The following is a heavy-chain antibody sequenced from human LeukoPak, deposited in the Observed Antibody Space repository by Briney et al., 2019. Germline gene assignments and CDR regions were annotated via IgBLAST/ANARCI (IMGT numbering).Heavy chain of an antibody. CDR1: GFTFDDYA. Sequence: GGSLRLSCAASGFTFDDYAMHWVRQAPGKGLEWVSGISWNSGTIYYADSVKGRFTISRDNAKNSLYLQMNSLRAEDTAVYYCARDSIFVGCFDYWGQGTLVTVSS. CDR3: ARDSIFVGCFDY. V-gene: IGHV3-9*01. CDR2: ISWNSGTI. D-gene: IGHD6-19*01. J-gene: IGHJ4*02.